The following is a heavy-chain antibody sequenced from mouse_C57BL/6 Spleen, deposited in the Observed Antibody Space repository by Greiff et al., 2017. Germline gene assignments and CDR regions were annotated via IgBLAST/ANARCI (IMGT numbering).Heavy chain of an antibody. V-gene: IGHV5-4*03. CDR1: GFTFSSYA. J-gene: IGHJ2*01. Sequence: EVKLVESGGGLVKPGGSLKLSCAASGFTFSSYAMSWVRQTPEKRLEWVATISDGGSYTYYPDNVKGRFTISRDNAKNNLYLQMSHLKSEDTAVYYCARELGQVDYWGQGTTLTVSS. CDR2: ISDGGSYT. D-gene: IGHD4-1*01. CDR3: ARELGQVDY.